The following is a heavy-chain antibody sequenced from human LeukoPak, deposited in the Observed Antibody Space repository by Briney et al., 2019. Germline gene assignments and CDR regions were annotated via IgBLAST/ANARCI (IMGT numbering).Heavy chain of an antibody. CDR2: IYYSGSA. CDR1: GGSISSSKYY. Sequence: PSETLSLTCTVSGGSISSSKYYWGWIRQPPGKGLEWIGSIYYSGSAYYNPSLKSRVTISVDTSKNQFSLKLSSVTAADTAVYYCARHPYSSGWWYYYYMDVWGKGTTVTISS. V-gene: IGHV4-39*01. J-gene: IGHJ6*03. D-gene: IGHD6-19*01. CDR3: ARHPYSSGWWYYYYMDV.